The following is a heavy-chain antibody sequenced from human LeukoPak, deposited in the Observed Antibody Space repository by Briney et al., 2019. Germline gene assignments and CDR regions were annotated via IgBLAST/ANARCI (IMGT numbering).Heavy chain of an antibody. CDR3: AKSKQQLVRVDYYYYMDV. D-gene: IGHD6-13*01. J-gene: IGHJ6*03. CDR2: ISRIGGST. V-gene: IGHV3-23*01. CDR1: GFTFSSYA. Sequence: GGSLRLSCAASGFTFSSYAMSWVRQAPGKRLEWVSAISRIGGSTYYADSVKGRFTISRDNSKNTLYLQMNSLRAEDTAVYYCAKSKQQLVRVDYYYYMDVWGKGTTVTVSS.